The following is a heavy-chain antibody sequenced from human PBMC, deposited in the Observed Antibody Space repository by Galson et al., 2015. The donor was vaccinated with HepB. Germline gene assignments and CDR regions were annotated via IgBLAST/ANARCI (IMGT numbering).Heavy chain of an antibody. D-gene: IGHD1-26*01. CDR1: GGSFSGYY. J-gene: IGHJ4*02. CDR2: INHSGST. Sequence: SETLSLTCTVYGGSFSGYYWSWIRQPPGKGLEWIGEINHSGSTNYNPSLKSRVTISVDTSKNQFSLKLSSVTAADTAVYYCAGNGGSPQTFDYWGQGTLVTVSS. V-gene: IGHV4-34*01. CDR3: AGNGGSPQTFDY.